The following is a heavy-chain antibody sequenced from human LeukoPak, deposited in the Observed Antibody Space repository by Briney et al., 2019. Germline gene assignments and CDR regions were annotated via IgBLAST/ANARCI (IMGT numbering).Heavy chain of an antibody. J-gene: IGHJ4*02. Sequence: PGGSLRLSCEASGFTFSAYAMTWVRQAPGKGLEWVSSIGSDGKTHYSESVKGRFTVSRDNAKNSLSLQMNSLRDDDTAVYFCARNVGELLDYWGQGALVTVSS. CDR1: GFTFSAYA. CDR3: ARNVGELLDY. D-gene: IGHD1-26*01. CDR2: IGSDGKT. V-gene: IGHV3-69-1*01.